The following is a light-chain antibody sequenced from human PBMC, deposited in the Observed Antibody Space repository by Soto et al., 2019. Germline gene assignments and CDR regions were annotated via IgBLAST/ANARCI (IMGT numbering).Light chain of an antibody. CDR2: GAS. Sequence: IQMTQSPSTLSGSVGDRVTITCRASQSINTWLAWYQQKSGKAPKLLIYGASNLETGVPSGFSGSGSGTDFTLSISSLQPEDIGTYYCQQYENLPWTFGQGTKVDIK. CDR3: QQYENLPWT. J-gene: IGKJ1*01. CDR1: QSINTW. V-gene: IGKV1-33*01.